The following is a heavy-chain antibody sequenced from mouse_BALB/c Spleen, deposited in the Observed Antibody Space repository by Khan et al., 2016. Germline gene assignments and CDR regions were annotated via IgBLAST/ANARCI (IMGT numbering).Heavy chain of an antibody. J-gene: IGHJ2*01. CDR3: ARTARIKY. CDR1: GYSITSGYG. CDR2: ISYSGST. V-gene: IGHV3-2*02. D-gene: IGHD1-2*01. Sequence: EVQLQESGPGLVKPSQSLSLTCTVTGYSITSGYGWNWIRQFPGNKLEWMGYISYSGSTNYNPSLKSRIYNTRDTSKNQFFLQLNSVTTEDTATYYCARTARIKYWGQGTTLTVSS.